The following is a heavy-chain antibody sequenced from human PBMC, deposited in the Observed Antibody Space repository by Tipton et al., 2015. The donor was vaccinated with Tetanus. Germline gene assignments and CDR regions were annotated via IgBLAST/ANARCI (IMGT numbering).Heavy chain of an antibody. CDR1: GGSVRGGDYS. CDR3: ARANYDNFKKGPFDS. V-gene: IGHV4-61*08. J-gene: IGHJ4*02. Sequence: LRLSCTVSGGSVRGGDYSWNWIRQPPGKGLEWLAYVSYSGRTNSNYSLKSRITVSLDASKNQFSLRLTSVTSADTAVYYCARANYDNFKKGPFDSWGQGTLVIVSS. D-gene: IGHD3-3*01. CDR2: VSYSGRT.